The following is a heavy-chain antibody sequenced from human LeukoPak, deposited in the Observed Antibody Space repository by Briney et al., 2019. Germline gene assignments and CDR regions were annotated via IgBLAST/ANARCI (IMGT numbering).Heavy chain of an antibody. Sequence: SETLSLTCTVSGGSISSSIYYWGWIRQPPGKGLEWIGSIYYSGSTYYNPSLKSRVTISVDTSKNQFSLKLSSVTAADTAVYYCARVWGYYYDSSGCFDYWGQGTLVTVSS. V-gene: IGHV4-39*07. CDR2: IYYSGST. CDR1: GGSISSSIYY. CDR3: ARVWGYYYDSSGCFDY. J-gene: IGHJ4*02. D-gene: IGHD3-22*01.